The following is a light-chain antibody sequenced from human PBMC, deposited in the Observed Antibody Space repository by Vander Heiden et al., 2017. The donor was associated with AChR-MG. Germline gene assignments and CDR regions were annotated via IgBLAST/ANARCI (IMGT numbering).Light chain of an antibody. J-gene: IGKJ1*01. Sequence: DIKMTQSPSTLSASVGDRVTITCRASQSISSWLAWYQQKPGKAPKLLIYKASSLESGVPSRFSGSGSGTEFTLTISSLQPDDFATYYCQQYNSSYVGTFGQRTKVEIK. CDR2: KAS. V-gene: IGKV1-5*03. CDR1: QSISSW. CDR3: QQYNSSYVGT.